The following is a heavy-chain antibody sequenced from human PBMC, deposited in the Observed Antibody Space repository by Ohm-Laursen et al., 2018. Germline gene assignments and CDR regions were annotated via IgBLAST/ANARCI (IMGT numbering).Heavy chain of an antibody. CDR2: TYYRSKWYT. J-gene: IGHJ6*02. D-gene: IGHD2-2*01. V-gene: IGHV6-1*01. CDR3: AREYCSTTSCPPVDV. CDR1: GDSVSSNSAA. Sequence: QTLSLTCAISGDSVSSNSAAWNWFRQSPSRGLEWLGRTYYRSKWYTDYAVSVKSRITINPDTSKNQFSLHLNSVTPEDTAVYYCAREYCSTTSCPPVDVWGQGTTVTVSS.